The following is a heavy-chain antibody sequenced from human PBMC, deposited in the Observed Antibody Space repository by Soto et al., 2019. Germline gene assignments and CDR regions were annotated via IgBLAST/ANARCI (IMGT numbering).Heavy chain of an antibody. CDR2: IFSNDEK. CDR1: GFSLSNGLMG. CDR3: ARISPDQYYKYYYYMDV. J-gene: IGHJ6*03. V-gene: IGHV2-26*01. D-gene: IGHD3-10*01. Sequence: KSGPTLVNPTETLTLTCTVSGFSLSNGLMGVSWIRQPPGKAPEWLAHIFSNDEKSYSTSLRSRLTISKDTSKSQVVLTMTNMDPVDTATYYCARISPDQYYKYYYYMDVWGTGTTVTVSS.